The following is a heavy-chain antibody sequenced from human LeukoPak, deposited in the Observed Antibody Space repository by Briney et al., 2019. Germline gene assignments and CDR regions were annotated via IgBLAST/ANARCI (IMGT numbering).Heavy chain of an antibody. CDR2: IVVGSGNT. CDR1: GFTFTNSA. D-gene: IGHD6-6*01. J-gene: IGHJ4*02. V-gene: IGHV1-58*02. CDR3: AAEGDSSSYSY. Sequence: ASVKVSCKASGFTFTNSAMQWVRQARGQRLEWIGWIVVGSGNTNYAQKFQERITITRDMSTSTAYMGLSSLRSEDTAVYYCAAEGDSSSYSYWGQGTLVTVSS.